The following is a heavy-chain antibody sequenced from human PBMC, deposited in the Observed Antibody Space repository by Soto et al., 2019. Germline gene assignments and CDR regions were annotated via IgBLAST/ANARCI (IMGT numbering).Heavy chain of an antibody. Sequence: PSQTLSLTCAISGDSVSSNSAAWNWIRQSPSRGLEWLGRTYYRPKWYNDYAVSVKSRITINPDTSKNQFSLQLNSVTPEDTAVYYCARGGWDYDILTGYLTTPYYYYGMDVSGQGTTVTVSS. D-gene: IGHD3-9*01. V-gene: IGHV6-1*01. J-gene: IGHJ6*02. CDR2: TYYRPKWYN. CDR1: GDSVSSNSAA. CDR3: ARGGWDYDILTGYLTTPYYYYGMDV.